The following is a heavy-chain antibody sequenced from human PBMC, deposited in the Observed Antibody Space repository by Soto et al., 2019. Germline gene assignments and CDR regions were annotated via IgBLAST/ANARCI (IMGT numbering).Heavy chain of an antibody. D-gene: IGHD4-17*01. CDR1: GFSFSSYG. CDR3: GKYSDYGDHRDWFDP. V-gene: IGHV3-30*18. Sequence: ESGGGVVYPGRSLRLSCTASGFSFSSYGMHWVRQAPGKGLEWVAVISYHGINKYYADSVNGRFTISRDNSKNTLFLQMNSLRVEDTAVYYCGKYSDYGDHRDWFDPWGQGTLVTVSS. CDR2: ISYHGINK. J-gene: IGHJ5*02.